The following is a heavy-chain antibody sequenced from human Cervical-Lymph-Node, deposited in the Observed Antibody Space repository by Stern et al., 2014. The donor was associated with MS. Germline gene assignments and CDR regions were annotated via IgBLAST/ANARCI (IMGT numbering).Heavy chain of an antibody. CDR1: GGTFSGYA. V-gene: IGHV1-69*09. Sequence: VQLVESGAEVKKPGSSVKVSCKASGGTFSGYAINWVRQAPGQGLEWIGRIIPMTGVANYAQKFQGRVTITADRSTSTVYMDLSSLRSEDTAVYYCARGGHTYDSSWYPADAFHIWGQGTKVPVSS. CDR2: IIPMTGVA. J-gene: IGHJ3*02. CDR3: ARGGHTYDSSWYPADAFHI. D-gene: IGHD6-13*01.